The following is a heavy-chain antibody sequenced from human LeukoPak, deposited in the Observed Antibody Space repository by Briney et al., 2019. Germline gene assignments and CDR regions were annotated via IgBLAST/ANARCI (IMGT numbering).Heavy chain of an antibody. J-gene: IGHJ4*02. V-gene: IGHV4-31*11. CDR3: ARGLHY. CDR2: IYYSGST. Sequence: PSETLSLTCAVYGGSFSGYYWSWIRQHPGKGLEWIGYIYYSGSTYYNPSLKSRVTISVDTSKNQFSLKLSSVTAADTAVYYCARGLHYWGQGTLVTVSS. CDR1: GGSFSGYY.